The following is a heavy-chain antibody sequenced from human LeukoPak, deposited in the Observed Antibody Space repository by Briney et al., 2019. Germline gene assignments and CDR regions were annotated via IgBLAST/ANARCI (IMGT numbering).Heavy chain of an antibody. V-gene: IGHV3-23*01. CDR1: GFTFSSYG. D-gene: IGHD6-19*01. J-gene: IGHJ4*02. Sequence: GGSLRLSCAASGFTFSSYGMHWVRQAPGKGLEWVSAISGSGGSTYYADSVKGRFTISRDNSKNTLYLQMNSLRAEDTAVYYCAARYSSGWVYFDYWGQGTLVTVSS. CDR2: ISGSGGST. CDR3: AARYSSGWVYFDY.